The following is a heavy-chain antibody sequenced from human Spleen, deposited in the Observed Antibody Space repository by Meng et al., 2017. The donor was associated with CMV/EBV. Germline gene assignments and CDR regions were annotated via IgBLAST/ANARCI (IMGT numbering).Heavy chain of an antibody. CDR3: AKDLFMTTVVTGYFYYGMDV. Sequence: SLKISCAASGFTFADYAMNWVRQAPGKGLEWVSGISWNGGNMAYADSVKGRCNIARDNAKNSLYLQMNSLRAEDTALYYCAKDLFMTTVVTGYFYYGMDVWGQGTTVTVSS. CDR1: GFTFADYA. D-gene: IGHD4-23*01. J-gene: IGHJ6*02. CDR2: ISWNGGNM. V-gene: IGHV3-9*01.